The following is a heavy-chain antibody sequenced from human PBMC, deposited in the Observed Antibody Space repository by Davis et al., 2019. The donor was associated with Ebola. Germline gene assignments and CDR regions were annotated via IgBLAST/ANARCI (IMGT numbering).Heavy chain of an antibody. CDR2: ISSSSSTI. CDR3: AKDLVSMVRGVSLNWFDP. D-gene: IGHD3-10*01. V-gene: IGHV3-48*01. J-gene: IGHJ5*02. CDR1: GFTFSSYS. Sequence: PGGSLRLSCAASGFTFSSYSMNWVRQAPGKGLEWVSYISSSSSTIYYADSVKGRFTISRDNAKNSLYLQMNSLRAEDTAVYYCAKDLVSMVRGVSLNWFDPWGQGTLVTVSS.